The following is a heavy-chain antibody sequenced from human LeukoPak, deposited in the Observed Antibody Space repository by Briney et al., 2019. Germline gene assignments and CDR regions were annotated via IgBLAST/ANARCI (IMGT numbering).Heavy chain of an antibody. J-gene: IGHJ4*02. V-gene: IGHV4-31*03. Sequence: PSQTLSLTCTVSADSLSSGGHYWAWIRQFPGKGLESIGFIHHSGRSRHNPSLKDRVAISVDTSRKQFALKLSSVTAADTAMYYCARGGNRLGGFYFDYWGQGIQVIVSS. CDR3: ARGGNRLGGFYFDY. CDR1: ADSLSSGGHY. CDR2: IHHSGRS.